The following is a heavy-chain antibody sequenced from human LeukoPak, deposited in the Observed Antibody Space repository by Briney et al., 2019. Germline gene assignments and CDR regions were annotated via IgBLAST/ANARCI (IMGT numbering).Heavy chain of an antibody. CDR1: GFTFSSYS. Sequence: GGSLRLSCAASGFTFSSYSMNWVRQAPGKGLEWVSSISSSSSYIYYADSVKGRFTISRDNAKNSLFLQVNSLRAEDTAMYYCARLSGSYHGDYWGQGTLVTVSS. CDR2: ISSSSSYI. V-gene: IGHV3-21*01. J-gene: IGHJ4*02. D-gene: IGHD1-26*01. CDR3: ARLSGSYHGDY.